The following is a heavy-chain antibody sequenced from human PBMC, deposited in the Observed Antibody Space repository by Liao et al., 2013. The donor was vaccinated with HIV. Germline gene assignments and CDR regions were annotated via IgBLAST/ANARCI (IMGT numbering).Heavy chain of an antibody. CDR2: IYYSGNT. CDR3: ARDPRKYYIDV. CDR1: GGSISSSSYY. V-gene: IGHV4-61*01. Sequence: QLQLQESGPGLVKPSETLSLTCTVSGGSISSSSYYWTWIRQSPGKGLEWIGNIYYSGNTNYSPSLKSRVTISVDTSKKQFSLRLSSVTAADTAVYYCARDPRKYYIDVWGKGTTVTVSS. J-gene: IGHJ6*03.